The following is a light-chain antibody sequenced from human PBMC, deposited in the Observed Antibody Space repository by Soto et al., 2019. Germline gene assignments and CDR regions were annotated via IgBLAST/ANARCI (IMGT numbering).Light chain of an antibody. J-gene: IGKJ1*01. CDR2: DVS. CDR1: QSVSNW. V-gene: IGKV1-5*01. Sequence: DIQMTQSPSTLSASVGERVTITCRASQSVSNWLAWYQQKPGKAPNLLIYDVSSLESGVPSRFSGSGSGTEFILTISSLQPDDFATYYCQQYDSDSWTFGQGTKVEMK. CDR3: QQYDSDSWT.